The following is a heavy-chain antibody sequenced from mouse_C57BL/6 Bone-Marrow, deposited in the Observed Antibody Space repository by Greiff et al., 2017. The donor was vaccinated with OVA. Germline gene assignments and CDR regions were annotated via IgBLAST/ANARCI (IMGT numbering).Heavy chain of an antibody. D-gene: IGHD1-1*01. Sequence: QVQLQQSGPELVKPGASVKISCKASGYAFSSSWMNWVKQRPGKGLEWIGRIYPGDGDTNYNGKFKGKATLTADKSSSTAYMQLSSLTSEDSAVYFCASPYYYGIFDDWGQGTTLTVSS. CDR2: IYPGDGDT. V-gene: IGHV1-82*01. J-gene: IGHJ2*01. CDR3: ASPYYYGIFDD. CDR1: GYAFSSSW.